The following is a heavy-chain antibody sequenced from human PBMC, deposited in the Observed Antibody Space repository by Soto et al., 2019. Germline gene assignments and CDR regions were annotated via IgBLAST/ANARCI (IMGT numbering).Heavy chain of an antibody. V-gene: IGHV1-69*02. J-gene: IGHJ6*02. Sequence: QVQLVQSGAEVKKPGSSVKVSCKASGGTFSSYTISWVRQAPGQGLEWMGRTTPILGIANYAQKFQGRVTLTAAXXAXTXXMELSSLRSEDTAVYYCASAPSTVVTPGAAGGMDVWGQGTTVTVSS. D-gene: IGHD2-21*02. CDR3: ASAPSTVVTPGAAGGMDV. CDR1: GGTFSSYT. CDR2: TTPILGIA.